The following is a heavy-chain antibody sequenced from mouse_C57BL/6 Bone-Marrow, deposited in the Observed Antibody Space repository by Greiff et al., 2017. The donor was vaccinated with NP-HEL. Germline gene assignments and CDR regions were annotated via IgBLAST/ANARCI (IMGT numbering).Heavy chain of an antibody. V-gene: IGHV1-81*01. CDR2: IYPRSGNT. D-gene: IGHD1-1*02. CDR1: GYTFTSYG. Sequence: VKLVESGAELARPGASVKLSCKASGYTFTSYGISWVKQRTGQGLEWIGEIYPRSGNTYYNEKFKGKATLTADKSSSTAYMELRSLTSEDSAVYFCARGKDLDYDYDYWGQGTTLTVSS. J-gene: IGHJ2*01. CDR3: ARGKDLDYDYDY.